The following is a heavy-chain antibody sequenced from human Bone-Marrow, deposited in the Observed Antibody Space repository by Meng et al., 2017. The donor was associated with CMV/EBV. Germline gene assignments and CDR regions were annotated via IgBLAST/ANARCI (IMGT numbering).Heavy chain of an antibody. V-gene: IGHV6-1*01. Sequence: LRLSCAISGDSVSSDSGAWNWIRQSPSRGLEWLGRTYYRSQWKTDYAVSVKSRMTIKSDTSKNQFSLQLNSVTPEDTAVYYCARAPSGSYPDYWGQGTLATVPS. J-gene: IGHJ4*02. CDR1: GDSVSSDSGA. CDR3: ARAPSGSYPDY. CDR2: TYYRSQWKT. D-gene: IGHD3-16*02.